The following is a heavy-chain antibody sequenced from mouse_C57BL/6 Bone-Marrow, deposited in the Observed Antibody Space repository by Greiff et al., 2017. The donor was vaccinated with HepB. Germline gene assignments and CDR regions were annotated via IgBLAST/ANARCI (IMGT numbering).Heavy chain of an antibody. CDR1: GYTFTDYY. V-gene: IGHV1-75*01. J-gene: IGHJ4*01. CDR2: IFPGSGST. D-gene: IGHD1-1*01. CDR3: ARPYGSSYYYAMDY. Sequence: QVHVKQSGPELVKPGASVKISCKASGYTFTDYYINWVKQRPGQGLEWIGWIFPGSGSTYYNEKFKGKATLTVDKSSSTAYMLLSSLTSEDSAVYFCARPYGSSYYYAMDYWGQGTSVTVSS.